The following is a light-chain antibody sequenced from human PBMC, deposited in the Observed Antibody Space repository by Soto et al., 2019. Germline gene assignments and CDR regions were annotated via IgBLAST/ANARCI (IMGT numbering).Light chain of an antibody. CDR3: QHYDKWPRT. V-gene: IGKV3-15*01. CDR1: QSVSRK. Sequence: EIVMTQSPATLSVSPGERATLSCRASQSVSRKLAWYQQTRGQAPRLLMYGASTRATGVPARFSGSGSGTEFTLTSSNLQSEDFAVYHCQHYDKWPRTFGQGTKVEI. CDR2: GAS. J-gene: IGKJ1*01.